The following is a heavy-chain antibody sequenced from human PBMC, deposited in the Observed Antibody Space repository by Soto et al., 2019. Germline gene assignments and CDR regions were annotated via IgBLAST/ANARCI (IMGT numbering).Heavy chain of an antibody. Sequence: QVQLVQSGAEVKKPGASVKVSCKASGYTFTSYGISWVRQAPGQGLEWMGWISAYNGNTKYAQKPQXXXTXXADTSTSTAYMELRSLRSDDTAVYYCARRAPPMDVWGQGTTVTVSS. CDR2: ISAYNGNT. CDR3: ARRAPPMDV. V-gene: IGHV1-18*01. J-gene: IGHJ6*02. CDR1: GYTFTSYG.